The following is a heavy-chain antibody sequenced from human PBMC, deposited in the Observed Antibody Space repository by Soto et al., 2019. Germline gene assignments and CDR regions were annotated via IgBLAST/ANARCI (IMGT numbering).Heavy chain of an antibody. CDR3: ANSSIEYSASVDD. Sequence: EVQLLESGGDLVQPGGSLRLACAASGFSFSSYAMVWVRQAPGKGLEWVSVISARGGSSYFADSVKGRFTTSRDNSKNVLSLEMNSLRAEDTGTYCCANSSIEYSASVDDWGQGTLVLVSS. D-gene: IGHD5-12*01. CDR2: ISARGGSS. J-gene: IGHJ4*02. V-gene: IGHV3-23*01. CDR1: GFSFSSYA.